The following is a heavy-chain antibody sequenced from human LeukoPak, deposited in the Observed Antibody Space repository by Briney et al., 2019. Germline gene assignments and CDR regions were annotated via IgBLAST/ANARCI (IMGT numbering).Heavy chain of an antibody. CDR3: ARSAAAGRIVATFGY. CDR2: IRNDEYNK. J-gene: IGHJ4*02. CDR1: GFTFSTYG. V-gene: IGHV3-30*02. D-gene: IGHD5-12*01. Sequence: GGPLRLSCAASGFTFSTYGMNWVRQAPGKGLEGVAFIRNDEYNKYYADSVKGRFTISRDNSKNTLYLQMNSLRAEDTAVYYCARSAAAGRIVATFGYWGQGTLVIVSS.